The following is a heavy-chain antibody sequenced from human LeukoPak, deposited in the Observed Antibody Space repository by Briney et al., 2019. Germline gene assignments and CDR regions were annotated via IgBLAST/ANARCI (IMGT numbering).Heavy chain of an antibody. CDR1: GFTFSSHA. J-gene: IGHJ4*02. D-gene: IGHD3-9*01. Sequence: GGSLRLSCEASGFTFSSHAMHWVRQAPGKGLEWVAVISYDGSNKYYADSVKGRFTISRDNSKNTLYLQMNSLRAEDTAVYYCARENRILTGRLDYWGQGTLVTVSS. CDR3: ARENRILTGRLDY. V-gene: IGHV3-30-3*01. CDR2: ISYDGSNK.